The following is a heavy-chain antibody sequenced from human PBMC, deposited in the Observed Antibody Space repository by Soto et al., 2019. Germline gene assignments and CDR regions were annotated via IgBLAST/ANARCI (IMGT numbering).Heavy chain of an antibody. D-gene: IGHD6-19*01. CDR2: IKQDGGEK. Sequence: EVQLVESGGGLVQPGGSLRLSCAASGFTFSSHWMSWVRLAPGKGLEWVANIKQDGGEKYYVDSVKGRFTISRDNAKNSLDLQMNSLRAEDTAVYYGARESSSGWYYFDYWGQGTLVSVPS. CDR1: GFTFSSHW. V-gene: IGHV3-7*03. CDR3: ARESSSGWYYFDY. J-gene: IGHJ4*02.